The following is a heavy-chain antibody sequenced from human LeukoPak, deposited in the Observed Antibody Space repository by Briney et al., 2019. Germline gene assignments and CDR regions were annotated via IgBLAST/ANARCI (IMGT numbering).Heavy chain of an antibody. CDR2: ISYDGSNK. J-gene: IGHJ6*02. V-gene: IGHV3-30-3*01. CDR3: ARGMVRGGFYYGMDV. D-gene: IGHD3-10*01. CDR1: GFTFSSYA. Sequence: PGGSLRLSCAASGFTFSSYAMHWVRQAPGKGLEWVAVISYDGSNKYYADSVKGRFTISRDNAKNSLYLQMNSLRAEDTAVYYCARGMVRGGFYYGMDVWGQGTTVTVSS.